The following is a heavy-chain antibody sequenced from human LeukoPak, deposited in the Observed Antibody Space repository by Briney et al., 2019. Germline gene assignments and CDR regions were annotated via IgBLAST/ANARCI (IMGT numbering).Heavy chain of an antibody. CDR2: ISGDRGGT. Sequence: PGGSLRLYCAASGLIFADFAMLWVGEVPGKGLEWVSLISGDRGGTYYADFVKGRFTISRDNSRNSLYLQMNSLRTEDTALYYCAKDMGYMCRGVRYYYNYAMDVWGQGTTGTVSS. V-gene: IGHV3-43*02. D-gene: IGHD3-10*01. J-gene: IGHJ6*02. CDR1: GLIFADFA. CDR3: AKDMGYMCRGVRYYYNYAMDV.